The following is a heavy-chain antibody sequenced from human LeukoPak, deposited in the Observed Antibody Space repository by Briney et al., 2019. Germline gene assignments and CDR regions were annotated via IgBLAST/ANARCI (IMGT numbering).Heavy chain of an antibody. CDR2: INPSGGST. D-gene: IGHD5-18*01. Sequence: ASVKVSCKASGYTFTSYYMHWVRQAPGQGLEWMGIINPSGGSTSYAQKFQGRVTMTRDMSTSTVYMELSSLRSEDTAVYYCARAARLIQLWPEPMDVWGKGTTVTVSS. V-gene: IGHV1-46*01. J-gene: IGHJ6*03. CDR1: GYTFTSYY. CDR3: ARAARLIQLWPEPMDV.